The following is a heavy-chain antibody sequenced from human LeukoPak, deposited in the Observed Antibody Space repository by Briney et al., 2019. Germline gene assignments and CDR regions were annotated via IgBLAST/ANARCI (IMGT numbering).Heavy chain of an antibody. J-gene: IGHJ5*02. V-gene: IGHV4-59*01. Sequence: SGTLSLTCTVSGDSISSSYWSWIRQPPGKTLEWIGYIYYTGTTSYNPSLKSRVTMSIDTSKNQFSLNLNSVTAADTAVYYCARGFYDSSGYSNCFDPWGQGTLVTVSS. CDR2: IYYTGTT. CDR1: GDSISSSY. D-gene: IGHD3-22*01. CDR3: ARGFYDSSGYSNCFDP.